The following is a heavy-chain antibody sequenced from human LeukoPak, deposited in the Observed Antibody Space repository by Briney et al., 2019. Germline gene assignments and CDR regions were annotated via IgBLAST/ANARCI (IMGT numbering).Heavy chain of an antibody. CDR3: ARVYSYKFHSSGRNAFDI. Sequence: GGSLRLSCAASGFIFDDDGMSWVRQVPGKGLEWVSEINWNGGRTAYADSVKGRFTISRDNAKNYLYLQMDSLRAEDTALYYCARVYSYKFHSSGRNAFDIWGRGTMVTVSS. J-gene: IGHJ3*02. CDR2: INWNGGRT. D-gene: IGHD3-22*01. V-gene: IGHV3-20*04. CDR1: GFIFDDDG.